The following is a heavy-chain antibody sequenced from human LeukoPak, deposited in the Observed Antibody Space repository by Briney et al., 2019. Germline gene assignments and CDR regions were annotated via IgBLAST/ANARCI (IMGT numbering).Heavy chain of an antibody. CDR3: ARGSPPGD. CDR2: ISSSSGFT. Sequence: GGSLRLSCAASGFTFSSYSMNWGRLAPGKGLEWVSYISSSSGFTKYADSVRGRFTISRDNAKNSLYLQMNTLRVDDTAVYYCARGSPPGDWGQGTLVTVSS. D-gene: IGHD3-16*01. CDR1: GFTFSSYS. J-gene: IGHJ4*02. V-gene: IGHV3-21*05.